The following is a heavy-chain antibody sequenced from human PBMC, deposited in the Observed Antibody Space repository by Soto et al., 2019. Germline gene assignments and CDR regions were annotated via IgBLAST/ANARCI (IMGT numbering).Heavy chain of an antibody. CDR2: IQSGGST. CDR3: SRDDVYCSGWGWYGVPKDV. V-gene: IGHV3-66*01. CDR1: GFTVSSHY. J-gene: IGHJ6*04. D-gene: IGHD2-15*01. Sequence: EVQLVESGGDLVQPGGSLRLSCAASGFTVSSHYMNWVRQAPGKGLEWVSLIQSGGSTFYADSVKGRFTISRDNSKNTPFPQMNRLGVEDTGMYYCSRDDVYCSGWGWYGVPKDVWGRGTTVTVPS.